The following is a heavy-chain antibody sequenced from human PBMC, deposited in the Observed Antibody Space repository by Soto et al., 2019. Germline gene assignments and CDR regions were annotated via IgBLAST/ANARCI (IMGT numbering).Heavy chain of an antibody. CDR2: IIPIFGTA. J-gene: IGHJ6*02. Sequence: SVKVSCKASGGTFSSYAISWVRQAPGQGLEWMGGIIPIFGTANYAQKFQGRVTITADDSTSTAYMELSSLRSEDTAVYYCARGSCSGGSCYPTYYYYYGMDVWGQGAAVTVSS. CDR1: GGTFSSYA. V-gene: IGHV1-69*13. D-gene: IGHD2-15*01. CDR3: ARGSCSGGSCYPTYYYYYGMDV.